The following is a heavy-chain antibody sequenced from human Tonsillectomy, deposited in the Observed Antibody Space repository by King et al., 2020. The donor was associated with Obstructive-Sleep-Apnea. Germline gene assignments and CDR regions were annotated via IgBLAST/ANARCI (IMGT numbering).Heavy chain of an antibody. CDR2: FYYSGTT. CDR1: GGSISSSTYY. V-gene: IGHV4-39*07. Sequence: QLQESGPGLVKPSETLSLTCTVAGGSISSSTYYWGWIRQPPGKGLEWIGTFYYSGTTDYNSSLKSRVTISVGPSKTQFSLKLSSVTAADTAVYYCARDNGTSSWFYYWGPGTLVTVSS. CDR3: ARDNGTSSWFYY. J-gene: IGHJ4*02. D-gene: IGHD6-13*01.